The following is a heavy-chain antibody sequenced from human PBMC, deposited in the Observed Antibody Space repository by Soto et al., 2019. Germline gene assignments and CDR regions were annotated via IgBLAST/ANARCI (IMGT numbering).Heavy chain of an antibody. CDR2: ISAYNGNT. CDR1: GYTFTSYG. D-gene: IGHD5-12*01. J-gene: IGHJ4*02. CDR3: ARDPWAKVATITSTEKPLDY. V-gene: IGHV1-18*01. Sequence: ASVKVSCKASGYTFTSYGISWVRQAPGQGLEWMGWISAYNGNTNYAQKLQGRVTMTTDTSTSTAYMELRSLRSDDTAVYYCARDPWAKVATITSTEKPLDYWGQGTLVTVSS.